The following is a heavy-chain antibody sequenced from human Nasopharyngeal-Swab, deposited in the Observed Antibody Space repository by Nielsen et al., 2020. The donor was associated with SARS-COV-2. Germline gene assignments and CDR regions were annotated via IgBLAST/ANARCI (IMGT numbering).Heavy chain of an antibody. CDR3: ASTPLDSSGYYYAFHY. CDR2: ISYDGSNK. J-gene: IGHJ4*02. Sequence: GSLKISSAASGFTFSRYTMHWVRQAPGKGLEWVAVISYDGSNKYYADSVKGRFTISRDISKNTLYLQMNSLRAEDTAVFYCASTPLDSSGYYYAFHYWGRGTLVTVSS. CDR1: GFTFSRYT. D-gene: IGHD3-22*01. V-gene: IGHV3-30-3*01.